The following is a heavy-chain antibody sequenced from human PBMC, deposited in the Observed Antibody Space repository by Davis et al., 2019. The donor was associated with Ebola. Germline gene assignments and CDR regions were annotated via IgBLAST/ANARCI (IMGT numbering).Heavy chain of an antibody. CDR3: ARSYSSGWYV. D-gene: IGHD6-19*01. J-gene: IGHJ6*02. V-gene: IGHV4-34*01. CDR2: INHSGST. Sequence: SETLSLTCAVYGGSFSGYYWSWIRQPPGKGLEWIGEINHSGSTNYNPSLKSRVTISVDTSKNQFSLKLSSVTAADTAVYYCARSYSSGWYVWGQGTTVTVSS. CDR1: GGSFSGYY.